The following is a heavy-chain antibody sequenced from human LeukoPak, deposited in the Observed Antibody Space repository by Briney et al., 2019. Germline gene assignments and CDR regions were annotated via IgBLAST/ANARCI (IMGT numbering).Heavy chain of an antibody. CDR1: GYIFTSYT. CDR2: INPNSGGT. CDR3: ARTSPTLHSLFFDP. Sequence: ASVKVSCKASGYIFTSYTMHWVRQAPGQGLEWMGRINPNSGGTSYAQKFQGRVTMTRDTSTSTVYMELSSLGSEDTAVYYCARTSPTLHSLFFDPWGQGTLVTVSS. V-gene: IGHV1-46*01. J-gene: IGHJ5*02. D-gene: IGHD2-2*01.